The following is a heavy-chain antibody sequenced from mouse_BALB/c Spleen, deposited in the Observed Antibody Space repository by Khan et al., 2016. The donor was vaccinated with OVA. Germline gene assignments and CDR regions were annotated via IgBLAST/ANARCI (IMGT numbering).Heavy chain of an antibody. V-gene: IGHV1-9*01. Sequence: QVQLKESGAELMKPGASVKISCKPTGYTFSSYWIEWVKQRPGHGLEWIGEILPGSNSTNCNERFQGKATITADTSSNTAYMQLSSLTSEDSAIYYCARGNYYGSTSWFGYWGQGTLVTVSA. CDR1: GYTFSSYW. CDR2: ILPGSNST. D-gene: IGHD1-1*01. CDR3: ARGNYYGSTSWFGY. J-gene: IGHJ3*01.